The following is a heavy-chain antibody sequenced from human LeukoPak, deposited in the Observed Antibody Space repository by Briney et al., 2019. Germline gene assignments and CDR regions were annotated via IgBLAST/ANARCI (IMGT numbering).Heavy chain of an antibody. Sequence: PGGSLRLSCAASGFTFSSYGMHWVRQAPGKGLEWVAFIRYDGSNKYYADSVKGRFTISRDNSKNTLYLQMNSLRAEDTAVYYCARLNVAAAAHGGYYYYMDVWGKGTTVTVSS. CDR3: ARLNVAAAAHGGYYYYMDV. CDR1: GFTFSSYG. CDR2: IRYDGSNK. D-gene: IGHD6-25*01. V-gene: IGHV3-30*02. J-gene: IGHJ6*03.